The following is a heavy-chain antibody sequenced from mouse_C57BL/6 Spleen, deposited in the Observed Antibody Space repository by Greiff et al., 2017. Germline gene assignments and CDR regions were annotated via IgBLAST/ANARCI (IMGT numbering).Heavy chain of an antibody. J-gene: IGHJ4*01. V-gene: IGHV1-39*01. Sequence: EVQLQQSGPELVKPGASVKISCKASGYSFTDYNMNWVKQSHGKSLEWIGVINPNYGTTSYNQKFKGKATLTVAQSSSTAYMQLNILTSEDSAIYYCASTIRATTSYSMDYWGQGTSVTVSS. CDR1: GYSFTDYN. CDR2: INPNYGTT. CDR3: ASTIRATTSYSMDY. D-gene: IGHD3-1*01.